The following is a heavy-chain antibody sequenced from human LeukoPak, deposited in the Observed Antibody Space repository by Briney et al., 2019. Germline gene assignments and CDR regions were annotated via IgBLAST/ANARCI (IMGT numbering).Heavy chain of an antibody. CDR2: ISYDGSNK. V-gene: IGHV3-30*04. CDR1: GFPYSSYA. Sequence: GGSLRLSRAASGFPYSSYAMHWVRQAPGKGLEWVAVISYDGSNKYYADSVKGRFTISRDNSKNTLYLQMNSLRAEDTAVYYCARQPAMVTYYFDYWGQGTLVTVSS. J-gene: IGHJ4*02. CDR3: ARQPAMVTYYFDY. D-gene: IGHD5-18*01.